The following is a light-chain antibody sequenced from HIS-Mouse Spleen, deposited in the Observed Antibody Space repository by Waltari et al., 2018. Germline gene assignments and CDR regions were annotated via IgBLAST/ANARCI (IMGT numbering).Light chain of an antibody. CDR1: RSDVGGYHY. CDR2: DVS. V-gene: IGLV2-14*03. Sequence: QSALTQPASVSGSPGHSITISRPGNRSDVGGYHYVSWYQQHPGKAPKLMIYDVSNRPSGVSNRFSGSKSGNTASLTISGLQAEDEADYYCSSYTSSSTLVFGGGTKLTVL. CDR3: SSYTSSSTLV. J-gene: IGLJ3*02.